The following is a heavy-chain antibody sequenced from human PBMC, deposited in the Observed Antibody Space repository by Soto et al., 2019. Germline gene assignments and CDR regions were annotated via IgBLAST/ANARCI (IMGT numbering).Heavy chain of an antibody. CDR2: IHSTGTT. V-gene: IGHV4-30-4*01. CDR1: SGSISSAHYY. D-gene: IGHD3-3*01. J-gene: IGHJ3*02. Sequence: SETLSRTCTVSSGSISSAHYYWNWIRQAPGKGLEWIGYIHSTGTTYYNPSLASRASISIDTSKNQFSLNLYSVTAADTAVYYCARDRRTASGVVVTSRAFDIWGHGAMVTVSS. CDR3: ARDRRTASGVVVTSRAFDI.